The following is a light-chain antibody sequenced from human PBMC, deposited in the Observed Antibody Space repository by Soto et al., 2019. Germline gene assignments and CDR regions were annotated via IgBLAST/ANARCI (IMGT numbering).Light chain of an antibody. CDR3: SSYAGSNNVV. CDR2: EVN. Sequence: QSVLTQPPSASGSPGQSVTISCTGTSSDVGGYNFVSWYQQHPGKAPNLMIYEVNKRPSGVPDRFSGSKSGNTASLTVSGLQAEDESDYYCSSYAGSNNVVFGGGTQLTVL. J-gene: IGLJ2*01. V-gene: IGLV2-8*01. CDR1: SSDVGGYNF.